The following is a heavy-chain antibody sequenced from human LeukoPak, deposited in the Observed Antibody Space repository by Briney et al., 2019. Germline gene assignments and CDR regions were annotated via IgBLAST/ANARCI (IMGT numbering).Heavy chain of an antibody. CDR3: ARDLCSGGSCYVGY. CDR2: INPNSGGT. CDR1: GYTFTGYY. J-gene: IGHJ4*02. D-gene: IGHD2-15*01. Sequence: GASVKVSCKASGYTFTGYYMHWVRQAPGQGLEWMGWINPNSGGTNYARKFQGRVTMTRDTSISTAYMELSRLRSDDTAVYYCARDLCSGGSCYVGYWGQGTLVTVSS. V-gene: IGHV1-2*02.